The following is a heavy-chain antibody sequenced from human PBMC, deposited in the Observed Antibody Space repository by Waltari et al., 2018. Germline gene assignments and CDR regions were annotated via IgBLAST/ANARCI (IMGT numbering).Heavy chain of an antibody. V-gene: IGHV3-43D*04. J-gene: IGHJ6*02. CDR1: GFTFDDYA. CDR2: ISWDGGST. Sequence: EVQLVESGGVVVQPGGSLRLSCAASGFTFDDYAMHWVRQAPGKGLEWVSLISWDGGSTYYADSVKGRFTISRDNSKNSLYLQMNSLRAEDTALYYCAKDTDSGIAARHLYGMDVWGQGTTVTVSS. CDR3: AKDTDSGIAARHLYGMDV. D-gene: IGHD6-6*01.